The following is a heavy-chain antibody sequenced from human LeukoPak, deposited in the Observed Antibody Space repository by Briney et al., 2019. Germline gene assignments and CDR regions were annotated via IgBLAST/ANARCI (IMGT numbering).Heavy chain of an antibody. Sequence: PGGSLRLSCAASGFTFSNYGIHWVRQAPGKGLEWVAVISYDATNKYYTDSVKGRFTISRDNSKNTLYLQMNSLRAEDTAVYYCAGDQDVAAAGTWGSIDYWGQGTLVTVSS. CDR3: AGDQDVAAAGTWGSIDY. CDR1: GFTFSNYG. D-gene: IGHD6-13*01. V-gene: IGHV3-30*03. J-gene: IGHJ4*02. CDR2: ISYDATNK.